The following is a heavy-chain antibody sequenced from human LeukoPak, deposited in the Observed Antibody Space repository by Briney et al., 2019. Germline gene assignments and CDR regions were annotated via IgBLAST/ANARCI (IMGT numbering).Heavy chain of an antibody. CDR1: GFTFSSYG. J-gene: IGHJ4*02. D-gene: IGHD3-22*01. Sequence: GGSLRLSCAASGFTFSSYGMHRVRQAPGKGLEWVAVIWYDGSNKYYADSVKGRFTISRDNSKNTLYLQMNSLRAEDTAVYYCARDVLSSGYYRSYFDYWGQGTLVTVSS. V-gene: IGHV3-33*01. CDR3: ARDVLSSGYYRSYFDY. CDR2: IWYDGSNK.